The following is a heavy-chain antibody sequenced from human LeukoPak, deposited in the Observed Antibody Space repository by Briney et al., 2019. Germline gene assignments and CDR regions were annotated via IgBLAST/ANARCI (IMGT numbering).Heavy chain of an antibody. CDR1: GYTFTGYY. V-gene: IGHV1-2*02. CDR2: INPNSGGT. J-gene: IGHJ5*02. CDR3: ARVGKVGATRRWFDP. Sequence: ASVKVSCKASGYTFTGYYMHWVRQAPRQGLEWMGWINPNSGGTNYAQKFQGRVTMTRDTSISTAYMELSRLRSDDTAVYYCARVGKVGATRRWFDPWGQGTLVTVSS. D-gene: IGHD1-26*01.